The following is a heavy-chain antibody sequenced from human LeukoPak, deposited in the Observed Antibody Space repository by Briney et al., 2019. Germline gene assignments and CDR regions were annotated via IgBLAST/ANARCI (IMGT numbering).Heavy chain of an antibody. Sequence: GGSLRLSCVVSGISLSNYAMTCVRQAPGKGLEWVSYISERGGSTTYADSVKGRFSISRDTSLNTLYLQMNNLRAEDTAVYFCAKRGVVIRGLLVIGYHQEAYHYDFWGQGVLVTVSS. J-gene: IGHJ4*02. CDR2: ISERGGST. CDR1: GISLSNYA. D-gene: IGHD3-10*01. V-gene: IGHV3-23*01. CDR3: AKRGVVIRGLLVIGYHQEAYHYDF.